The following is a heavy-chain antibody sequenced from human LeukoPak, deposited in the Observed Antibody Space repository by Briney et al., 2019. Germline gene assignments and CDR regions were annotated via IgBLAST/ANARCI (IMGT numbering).Heavy chain of an antibody. CDR3: AKDPSLFGRGFYPGYFAN. D-gene: IGHD3-3*01. J-gene: IGHJ4*02. V-gene: IGHV3-23*01. CDR2: ISGSGGST. Sequence: GGSLRLSCAASGFTFSSYAMSWVRQAPGKGLEWVSAISGSGGSTYYADSVKGRFTISRDNSKNTLYLQMNSLRAEDTAVYYCAKDPSLFGRGFYPGYFANWGKGTLVTVSS. CDR1: GFTFSSYA.